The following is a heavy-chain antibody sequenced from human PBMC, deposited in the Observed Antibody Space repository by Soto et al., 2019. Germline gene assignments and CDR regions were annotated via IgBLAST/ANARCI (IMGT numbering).Heavy chain of an antibody. D-gene: IGHD6-13*01. CDR1: GGSFSGYY. J-gene: IGHJ4*02. Sequence: SETLSLTCAVYGGSFSGYYWSWIRQPPGKGLEWIGEINHTGSTNYNPSLKSRVTMSVDASKNQFSLKLSSVTAADTAVYYCARGPRDSSPLYWGQGTLVTVSS. CDR3: ARGPRDSSPLY. CDR2: INHTGST. V-gene: IGHV4-34*01.